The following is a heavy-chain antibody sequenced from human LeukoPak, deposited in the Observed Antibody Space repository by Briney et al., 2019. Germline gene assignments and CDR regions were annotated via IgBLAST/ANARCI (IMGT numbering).Heavy chain of an antibody. CDR1: GYTFTSYG. CDR3: ARLGDYADGDY. Sequence: ASVKVSCKASGYTFTSYGISWVRQAPGQGLEWMGWISAYNGNTNYAQKLQGRVTMTRDTSISTAYMELSRLRSDDTAVYYCARLGDYADGDYWGQGTLVTVSS. CDR2: ISAYNGNT. D-gene: IGHD4-17*01. V-gene: IGHV1-18*01. J-gene: IGHJ4*02.